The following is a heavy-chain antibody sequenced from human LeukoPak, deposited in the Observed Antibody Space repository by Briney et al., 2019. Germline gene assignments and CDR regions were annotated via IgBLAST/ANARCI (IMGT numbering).Heavy chain of an antibody. CDR3: ARAVAPAAIYDFQFDY. Sequence: SETLSLTCAVYGGSFSGYYWSWIRQPPGKGLEWIGEINHSGSTNYNPSLKSRVTISVDTSKNQFSLKLSSVTAADTAVYYCARAVAPAAIYDFQFDYWAREPWSPSPQ. CDR1: GGSFSGYY. D-gene: IGHD2-2*02. V-gene: IGHV4-34*01. J-gene: IGHJ4*02. CDR2: INHSGST.